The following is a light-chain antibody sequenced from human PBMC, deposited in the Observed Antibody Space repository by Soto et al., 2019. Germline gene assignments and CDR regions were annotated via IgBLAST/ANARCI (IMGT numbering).Light chain of an antibody. CDR1: QSVSSSY. Sequence: EIVLTQSPDTLSLSPGERATLSCRDSQSVSSSYLAWYQQKPGQPPRLLIYGAFSRAAGVPDRFSGSGSGPDFTLTISRLEREDFAVYYCQQYDSSPRTFGQGTKVEIK. CDR3: QQYDSSPRT. V-gene: IGKV3-20*01. J-gene: IGKJ1*01. CDR2: GAF.